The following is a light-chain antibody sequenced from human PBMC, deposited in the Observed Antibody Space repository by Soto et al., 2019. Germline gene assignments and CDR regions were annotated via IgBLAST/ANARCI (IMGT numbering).Light chain of an antibody. Sequence: EIVMTQSPATLSLSPGERATVSCTASQSISNYLAWYQQKPGQAPRLLIYDASNRATGIPARFSGSGFGTDFTLTISGLEPEDFAVYYCQQRSIWVTFGGGTRVEIK. J-gene: IGKJ4*01. CDR2: DAS. CDR1: QSISNY. CDR3: QQRSIWVT. V-gene: IGKV3-11*01.